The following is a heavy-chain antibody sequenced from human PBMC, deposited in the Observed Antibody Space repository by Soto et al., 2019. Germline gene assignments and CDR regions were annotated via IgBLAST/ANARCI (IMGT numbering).Heavy chain of an antibody. CDR3: ARDLSRSDASGYDFWSGYYPKDTLTGY. CDR1: GFTFSSYS. Sequence: GGSLRLSCAASGFTFSSYSMNWVRQAPGKGLEWVSYISSSSSTIYYADSVKGRFTISRDNAKNSLYLQMNSLRAEDTAVYYCARDLSRSDASGYDFWSGYYPKDTLTGYWGQGTLVTVSS. D-gene: IGHD3-3*01. V-gene: IGHV3-48*01. J-gene: IGHJ4*02. CDR2: ISSSSSTI.